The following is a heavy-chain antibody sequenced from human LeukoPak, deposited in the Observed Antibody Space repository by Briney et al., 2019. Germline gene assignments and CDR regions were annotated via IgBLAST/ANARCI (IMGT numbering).Heavy chain of an antibody. CDR1: GFTFSAYG. Sequence: PGKSLRLSCAASGFTFSAYGMHWVRLAPGKGLEWVAVISYDGSNKYYADSVKGRFTISRDNSKNTLYMQMNSLRAEDTAVYYCAKLLRLGELSSFEPAEYFQHWGQGTLVTVSS. D-gene: IGHD3-16*02. V-gene: IGHV3-30*18. CDR3: AKLLRLGELSSFEPAEYFQH. CDR2: ISYDGSNK. J-gene: IGHJ1*01.